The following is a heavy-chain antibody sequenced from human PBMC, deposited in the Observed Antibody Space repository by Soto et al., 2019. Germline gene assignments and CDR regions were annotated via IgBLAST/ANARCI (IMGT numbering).Heavy chain of an antibody. Sequence: VQLVESGGGVVQPGRSLRLSCAASGFTFSSYGMHWVRQAPGKGLEWVAVISYDGSNKYDADSVKGRFTISRDNSKNMLYLQMNGLRAEDTAVYYCARDRYSSGLRGRDYYYGMDVWGQGTTVTVSS. V-gene: IGHV3-30*03. J-gene: IGHJ6*02. D-gene: IGHD6-19*01. CDR3: ARDRYSSGLRGRDYYYGMDV. CDR2: ISYDGSNK. CDR1: GFTFSSYG.